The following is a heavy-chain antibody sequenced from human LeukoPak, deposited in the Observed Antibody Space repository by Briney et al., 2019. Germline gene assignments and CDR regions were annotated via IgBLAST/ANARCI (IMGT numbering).Heavy chain of an antibody. Sequence: SETLSLTCAVSGYSISSGYYWGWIRPPPGKGLEWIGSTYHSGSTYYNPSLKSRVTISVDTSKNQFSLKLSSVTAADTAVYYCARHIAYCSSTSCYDPTIHPFDYWGQGTLVTVSS. V-gene: IGHV4-38-2*01. J-gene: IGHJ4*02. CDR1: GYSISSGYY. D-gene: IGHD2-2*01. CDR2: TYHSGST. CDR3: ARHIAYCSSTSCYDPTIHPFDY.